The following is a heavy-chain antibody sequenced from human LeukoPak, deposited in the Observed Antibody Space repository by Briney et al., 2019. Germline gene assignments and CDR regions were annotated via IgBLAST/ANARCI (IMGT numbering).Heavy chain of an antibody. J-gene: IGHJ4*02. CDR3: ARVGNYYDSSGYYYFDY. CDR1: GGSISSGSYY. V-gene: IGHV4-61*02. CDR2: IYTSGST. D-gene: IGHD3-22*01. Sequence: PSQTLSLTRTVSGGSISSGSYYWSWIRQPAGKGLEWIGRIYTSGSTNYNPSLKSRVTISVDTSKNQFSLKLSSVTAADTAVYYCARVGNYYDSSGYYYFDYWGQGTLVTVSS.